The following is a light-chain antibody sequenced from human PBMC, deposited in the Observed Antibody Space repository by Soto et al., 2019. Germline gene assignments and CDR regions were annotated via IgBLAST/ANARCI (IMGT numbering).Light chain of an antibody. V-gene: IGKV1-5*03. CDR2: KAS. CDR3: QQYNSYLT. CDR1: QSISSW. J-gene: IGKJ1*01. Sequence: DIQMTQSPSTLSASVGDRVTITGRASQSISSWLAWYQQKPGKAPKLLIYKASSLESGVPSRFSGSGSGTEFTLTISSLQPDDFATYYCQQYNSYLTFGQGTKVDI.